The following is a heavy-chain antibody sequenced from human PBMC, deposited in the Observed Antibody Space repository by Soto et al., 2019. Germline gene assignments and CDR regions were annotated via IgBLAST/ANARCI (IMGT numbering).Heavy chain of an antibody. V-gene: IGHV3-23*05. CDR3: VTWLSAHLDY. CDR2: IDGPTTNT. D-gene: IGHD6-19*01. J-gene: IGHJ4*02. CDR1: GFTFAHYA. Sequence: GGSLGLSCAASGFTFAHYAMMWARQAPGRGLEWVSTIDGPTTNTHYIDSVKGRFFISRDNAINTVYLQMNGLRAEDTAVYYCVTWLSAHLDYWGRGTLVTVSA.